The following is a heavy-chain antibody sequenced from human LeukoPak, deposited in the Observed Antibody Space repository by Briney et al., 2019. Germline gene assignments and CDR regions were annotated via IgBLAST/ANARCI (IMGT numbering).Heavy chain of an antibody. J-gene: IGHJ4*02. CDR1: GFTFSNFW. Sequence: GGSLRLSCAASGFTFSNFWMSWVRQAPGKGLEWVANIKQDGSEEYYVDSVKARFSISRDNAKNSLYLQMNSLRAEDTAVYYCASAPNPDYFDFWGQGTLVTVSS. V-gene: IGHV3-7*01. CDR2: IKQDGSEE. CDR3: ASAPNPDYFDF.